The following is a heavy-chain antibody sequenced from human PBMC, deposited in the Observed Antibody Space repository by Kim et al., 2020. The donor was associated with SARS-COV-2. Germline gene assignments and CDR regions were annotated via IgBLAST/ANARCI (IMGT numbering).Heavy chain of an antibody. J-gene: IGHJ6*02. CDR1: GFTFSSYS. D-gene: IGHD3-10*01. V-gene: IGHV3-21*01. Sequence: GGSLRLSCAASGFTFSSYSMNWVRQAPGKGLEWVSSISSSSSYIYYADSVKGRFTISRDNAKNSLYLQMNSLRAEDTAVYYCARGHYYGSGHYYYYGMDVWGQGTTVTVSS. CDR3: ARGHYYGSGHYYYYGMDV. CDR2: ISSSSSYI.